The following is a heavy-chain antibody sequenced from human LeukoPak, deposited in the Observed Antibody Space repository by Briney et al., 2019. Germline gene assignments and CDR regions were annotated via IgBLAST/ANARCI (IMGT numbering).Heavy chain of an antibody. V-gene: IGHV1-46*01. CDR2: INPSGGST. CDR3: ARAYSSSFDY. D-gene: IGHD6-13*01. Sequence: ASVKVSCKASGYTFPGHHIHWVRQAPGQGLEWMGIINPSGGSTSYAQKFQGRVTMTRDTSTSTVYMELSSLRSEDTAVYYCARAYSSSFDYWGQGTLVTVSS. J-gene: IGHJ4*02. CDR1: GYTFPGHH.